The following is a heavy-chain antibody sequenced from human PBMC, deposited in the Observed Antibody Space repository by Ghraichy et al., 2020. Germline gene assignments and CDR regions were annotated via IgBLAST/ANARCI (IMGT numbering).Heavy chain of an antibody. J-gene: IGHJ6*02. Sequence: GGSLRLSCAASGFTFSSYGMHWVRQAPGKGLEWVAVISYDGSNKYYVDSVKGRFTISRDNSKNTLYLQMNSLRAEDTAVYYCAKDLRYFDWLLNYYYYYGMDVWGQGTTVTVSS. CDR2: ISYDGSNK. CDR3: AKDLRYFDWLLNYYYYYGMDV. CDR1: GFTFSSYG. V-gene: IGHV3-30*18. D-gene: IGHD3-9*01.